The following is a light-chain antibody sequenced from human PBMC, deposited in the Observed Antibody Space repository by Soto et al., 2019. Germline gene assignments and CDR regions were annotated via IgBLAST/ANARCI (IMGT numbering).Light chain of an antibody. V-gene: IGLV2-14*03. CDR1: SSGIGTYNY. Sequence: QSALTQPASVSGSPGQSITISCTGTSSGIGTYNYVSWYQRHPGEAPKLLIYDATTRPSGVSDRFSGSKSGNTAFLTISGLQAEDEADYFCCSYTSATTLVVFSRGTKLTVL. CDR2: DAT. CDR3: CSYTSATTLVV. J-gene: IGLJ2*01.